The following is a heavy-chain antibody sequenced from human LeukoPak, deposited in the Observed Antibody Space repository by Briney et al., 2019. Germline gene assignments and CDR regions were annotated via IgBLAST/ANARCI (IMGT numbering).Heavy chain of an antibody. J-gene: IGHJ2*01. CDR2: IKQDGSEK. V-gene: IGHV3-7*01. D-gene: IGHD1-26*01. CDR1: GFTFSSYW. CDR3: ARGPTIHWYFDL. Sequence: GGSPRLSCAASGFTFSSYWMSWVRQAPGKGLEWVANIKQDGSEKYYVDSVKGRFTIPRDNAKNSLYLQMNSLRAEDTAVYYCARGPTIHWYFDLWGRGTLVTVSS.